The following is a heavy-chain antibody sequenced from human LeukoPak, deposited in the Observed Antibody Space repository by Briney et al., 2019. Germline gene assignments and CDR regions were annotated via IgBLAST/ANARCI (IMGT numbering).Heavy chain of an antibody. V-gene: IGHV3-23*01. CDR2: ISDSGDRA. CDR3: AKPVVPKVYDAFDI. J-gene: IGHJ3*02. D-gene: IGHD3-22*01. Sequence: GGSLRLSCAASGFTFSSYEMNWVRQAPGKGLEWVSGISDSGDRAYFADSVKGRFTISRDNSKNTLYLQMNSLRAEDTAVYYCAKPVVPKVYDAFDIWGQGTMVTVSS. CDR1: GFTFSSYE.